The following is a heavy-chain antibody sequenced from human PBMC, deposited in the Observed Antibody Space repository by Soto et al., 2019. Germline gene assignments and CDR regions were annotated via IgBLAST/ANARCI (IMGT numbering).Heavy chain of an antibody. CDR2: ISRGGTT. Sequence: PSETLSLTCGVYGGSFSGYYWSWIRQPPGKGLEWIGEISRGGTTNYKPSLKSPVTISVDTSKNQFSLRLRSVTAADTAVYYCAIGLFYYDGSVFYYALGFDIWGQGTLVTVSS. D-gene: IGHD3-22*01. V-gene: IGHV4-34*01. J-gene: IGHJ3*02. CDR1: GGSFSGYY. CDR3: AIGLFYYDGSVFYYALGFDI.